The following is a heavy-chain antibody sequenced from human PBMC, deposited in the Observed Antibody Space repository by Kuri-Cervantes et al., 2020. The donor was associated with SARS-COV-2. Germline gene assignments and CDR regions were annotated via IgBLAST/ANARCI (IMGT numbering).Heavy chain of an antibody. V-gene: IGHV1-8*02. CDR3: ARGRRVKQQLAFDP. D-gene: IGHD6-13*01. J-gene: IGHJ5*02. CDR2: INPNSGNT. Sequence: ASVKVSCKTSGYTFTGYYMHWVRQAPGQGLEWMGWINPNSGNTGYAQKFQGRATMTRNTSISTAYMELSSLRSEDTAVYYCARGRRVKQQLAFDPWGQGTLVTVSS. CDR1: GYTFTGYY.